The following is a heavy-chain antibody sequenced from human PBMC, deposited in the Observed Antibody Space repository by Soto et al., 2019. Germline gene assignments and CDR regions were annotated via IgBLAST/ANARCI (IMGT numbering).Heavy chain of an antibody. V-gene: IGHV3-30-3*01. CDR1: GFTFSSYA. CDR3: ARDKREGGYSYGSNV. D-gene: IGHD5-18*01. CDR2: ISYDGSNK. J-gene: IGHJ6*02. Sequence: GGSLRLSCAASGFTFSSYAMHWVRQAPGKGLEWVAVISYDGSNKYYADSVKGRFTISRDNSKNTLYLQMNSLRAEGTAVYYCARDKREGGYSYGSNVWGQGTTVTVSS.